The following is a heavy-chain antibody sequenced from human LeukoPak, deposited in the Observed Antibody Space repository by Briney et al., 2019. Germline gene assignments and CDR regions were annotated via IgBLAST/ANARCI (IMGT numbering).Heavy chain of an antibody. V-gene: IGHV3-23*01. D-gene: IGHD4-17*01. J-gene: IGHJ4*02. CDR3: AKVTTLTSYYIDY. CDR1: GFTFSSTS. CDR2: TVGGGDGT. Sequence: PGGSLRLSCAASGFTFSSTSMSWVRQAPGKGLEWVAVTVGGGDGTYYADSVKGRFTISRDNSKNTLYLQMNSLRAEDTAVYYCAKVTTLTSYYIDYWGQGTLVTVSS.